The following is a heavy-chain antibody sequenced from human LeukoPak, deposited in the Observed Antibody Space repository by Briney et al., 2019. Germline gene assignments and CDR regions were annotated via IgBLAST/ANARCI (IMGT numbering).Heavy chain of an antibody. CDR3: ARGAVGAPTTSDFDY. CDR1: GYTFTSYA. CDR2: INTNTGNP. Sequence: ASVKVSCKASGYTFTSYAMNWVRQAPGQGLEWMGWINTNTGNPTYAQGFTGRFVFSLDTSVSTAYLQISSLKAEDTAEYYCARGAVGAPTTSDFDYWGQGTLVTVSS. D-gene: IGHD1-26*01. J-gene: IGHJ4*02. V-gene: IGHV7-4-1*02.